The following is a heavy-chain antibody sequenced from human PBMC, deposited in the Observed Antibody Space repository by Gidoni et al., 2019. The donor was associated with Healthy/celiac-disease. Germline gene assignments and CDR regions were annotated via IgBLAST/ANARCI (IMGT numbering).Heavy chain of an antibody. CDR3: AREIADFWSGYYLGYYYMDV. D-gene: IGHD3-3*01. V-gene: IGHV4-34*01. CDR1: GGSFSCYY. J-gene: IGHJ6*03. Sequence: QVQLQQWGAGLLKPSETLSLTCAVYGGSFSCYYGSWIRQPPGKGLGWIGEINHSGSTNYNPSLKSRVTISVDTSKNQFSLKLSSVTAADTAVYYCAREIADFWSGYYLGYYYMDVWGKGTTVTVSS. CDR2: INHSGST.